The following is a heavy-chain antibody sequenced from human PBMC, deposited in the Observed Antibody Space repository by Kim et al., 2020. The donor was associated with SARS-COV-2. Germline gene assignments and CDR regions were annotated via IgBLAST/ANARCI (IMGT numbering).Heavy chain of an antibody. Sequence: GGSLRLSCAASGFTFSSNWMSWVRQAPGKGLEWVANIKQDGSEIYYVDSVKGRFTIARDNAKNSLYLQMNSLRAEDTAVYYCARVYGGSLCFDYWGQGTLVTVSS. V-gene: IGHV3-7*01. J-gene: IGHJ4*02. CDR3: ARVYGGSLCFDY. D-gene: IGHD6-13*01. CDR2: IKQDGSEI. CDR1: GFTFSSNW.